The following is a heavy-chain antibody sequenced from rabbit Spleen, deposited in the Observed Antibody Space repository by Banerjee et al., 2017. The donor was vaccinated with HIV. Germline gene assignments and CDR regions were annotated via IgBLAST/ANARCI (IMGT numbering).Heavy chain of an antibody. Sequence: QEQLMESGGGLVQPGGSLKLTCKASGVSFNDKDVMCWVRQAPGKGLEWITCIYAGSSGNTYSAIWAKGRFTISKTSSTTVTLQMTSLTAADTATYFCVRDDGSYDYIDGYFNLWGQGTLVTVS. CDR1: GVSFNDKDV. V-gene: IGHV1S45*01. D-gene: IGHD6-1*01. J-gene: IGHJ4*01. CDR2: IYAGSSGNT. CDR3: VRDDGSYDYIDGYFNL.